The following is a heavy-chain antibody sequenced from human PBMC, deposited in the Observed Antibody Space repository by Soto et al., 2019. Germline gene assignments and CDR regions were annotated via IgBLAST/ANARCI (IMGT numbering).Heavy chain of an antibody. D-gene: IGHD3-3*01. V-gene: IGHV1-18*01. Sequence: QVLLVQSGAEVKKPGASVKVSCKASGYTFNSYGVSWVRQAPGQGLEWMGWISAYNVNTKYSQNHQGRVTMTIDTTTSSAYLEVRGLRSDYTAIYYCARYFWSGQLPFYFDQWGQGTLVTVSS. CDR2: ISAYNVNT. J-gene: IGHJ4*02. CDR1: GYTFNSYG. CDR3: ARYFWSGQLPFYFDQ.